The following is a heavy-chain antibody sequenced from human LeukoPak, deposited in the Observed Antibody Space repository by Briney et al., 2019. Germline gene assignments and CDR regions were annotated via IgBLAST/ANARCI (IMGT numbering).Heavy chain of an antibody. CDR1: GGSFSGYY. CDR2: INHSGST. CDR3: ASLGYCSSTSCSNHYYYGMDV. D-gene: IGHD2-2*01. J-gene: IGHJ6*02. Sequence: PSETLSLTCAVYGGSFSGYYWSWIRQPPGKGLEWIGEINHSGSTNYNPSLKSRVTISVDTSKNQFSLKLSSVTAADTAVYYCASLGYCSSTSCSNHYYYGMDVWGRGTTVTVSS. V-gene: IGHV4-34*01.